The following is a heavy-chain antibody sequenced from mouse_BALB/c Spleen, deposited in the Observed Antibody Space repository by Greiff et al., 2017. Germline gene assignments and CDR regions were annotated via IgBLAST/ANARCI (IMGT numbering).Heavy chain of an antibody. J-gene: IGHJ3*01. V-gene: IGHV14-1*02. CDR2: IDPENGNT. D-gene: IGHD2-4*01. CDR1: GFNIKDYY. Sequence: EVKLMESGAELVRPGALVKLSCKASGFNIKDYYMHWVKQRPEQGLEWIGWIDPENGNTIYDPKFQGKASITADTSSNTAYLQLSSLTSEDTAVYYCAYYDYGKFAYWGQGTLVTVSA. CDR3: AYYDYGKFAY.